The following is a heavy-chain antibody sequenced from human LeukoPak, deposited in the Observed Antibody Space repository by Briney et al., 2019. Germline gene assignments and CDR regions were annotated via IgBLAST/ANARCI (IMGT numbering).Heavy chain of an antibody. CDR2: ISGSGGST. Sequence: GGSLRLSCAASGFTFSSYAMSWVRQAPGKGLEWVSAISGSGGSTYYADSVKGRFTISRDNSKNTLYLQMNSLRAEDTAVYYCAKDRRDFDWLPLHFDYWGQGTLVTVSS. J-gene: IGHJ4*02. D-gene: IGHD3-9*01. CDR1: GFTFSSYA. CDR3: AKDRRDFDWLPLHFDY. V-gene: IGHV3-23*01.